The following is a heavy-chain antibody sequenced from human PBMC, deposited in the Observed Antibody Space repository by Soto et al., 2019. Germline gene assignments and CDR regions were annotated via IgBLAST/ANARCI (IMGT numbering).Heavy chain of an antibody. D-gene: IGHD2-15*01. CDR1: GGTFSSYA. CDR3: AGCLGSGGSCYYYYGMEV. CDR2: IIPIFGTA. V-gene: IGHV1-69*06. Sequence: SVKLSCKASGGTFSSYAISWVRQAPGQGLEWMGGIIPIFGTANYAQKLQGRVTITADKSTSTAYMELSSLRSEDTAVYYCAGCLGSGGSCYYYYGMEVWGKGTMVTVSS. J-gene: IGHJ6*04.